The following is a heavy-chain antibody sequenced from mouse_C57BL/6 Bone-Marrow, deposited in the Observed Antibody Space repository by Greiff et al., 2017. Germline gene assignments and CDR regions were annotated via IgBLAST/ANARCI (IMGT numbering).Heavy chain of an antibody. D-gene: IGHD1-1*01. V-gene: IGHV7-3*01. CDR3: STVVAHCYFDV. CDR2: IRNKANGYTT. J-gene: IGHJ1*03. Sequence: EVKLQESGGGLVQPGGSLSLSCAASGFTFTDYYMSWVRQPPGKALEWLGFIRNKANGYTTEYSASVKGRFTISRDNSQSILYLQMNALRAEDSATYDCSTVVAHCYFDVWGTGTTVTVSS. CDR1: GFTFTDYY.